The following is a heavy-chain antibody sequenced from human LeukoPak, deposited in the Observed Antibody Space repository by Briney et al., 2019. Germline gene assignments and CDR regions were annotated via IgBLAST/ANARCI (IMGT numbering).Heavy chain of an antibody. CDR3: AKEPLYYY. V-gene: IGHV3-23*01. Sequence: GGSLRLSCAASRITFSSYTMSCVRQAPGQGLEWVSAISGSGDTTYYADSMKGRFTISRDNSKNTLYLQMNSLRAEDTAVYYCAKEPLYYYWGQGTLVTVSS. D-gene: IGHD2-21*01. J-gene: IGHJ4*02. CDR1: RITFSSYT. CDR2: ISGSGDTT.